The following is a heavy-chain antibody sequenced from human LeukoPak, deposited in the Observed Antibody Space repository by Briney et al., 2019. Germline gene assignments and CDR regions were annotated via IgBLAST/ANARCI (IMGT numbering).Heavy chain of an antibody. D-gene: IGHD3-22*01. CDR1: GFTFSSYS. V-gene: IGHV3-21*01. J-gene: IGHJ4*02. CDR3: ARDSADLNYDDSSGYW. CDR2: ISSSSSYI. Sequence: PGGSLRLSCAASGFTFSSYSMNWVRQAPGKGLEWVSSISSSSSYIYYADSVKGRFTISRDNAKNSLYLQMNSLRAEDTAVYYCARDSADLNYDDSSGYWWGQGTLVTVSS.